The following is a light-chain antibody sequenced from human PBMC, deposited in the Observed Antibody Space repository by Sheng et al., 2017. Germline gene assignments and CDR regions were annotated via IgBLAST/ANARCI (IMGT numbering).Light chain of an antibody. Sequence: DIQMTQSPSSLSASVGDRVTITCRASQSISSYLNWYLQKPGKAPKLLIYTASSLQSGVPSRFSGSGSGTDFTLTISSLQPEDFATYYCQQSYSTPMLTFGGGTKVEIK. CDR2: TAS. CDR1: QSISSY. J-gene: IGKJ4*01. CDR3: QQSYSTPMLT. V-gene: IGKV1-39*01.